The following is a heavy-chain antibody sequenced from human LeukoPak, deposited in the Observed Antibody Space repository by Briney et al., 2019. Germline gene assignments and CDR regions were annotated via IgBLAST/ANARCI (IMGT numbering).Heavy chain of an antibody. V-gene: IGHV4-30-4*01. D-gene: IGHD3-22*01. CDR2: IYYSGST. CDR1: GVSISSGDYY. J-gene: IGHJ1*01. Sequence: SETLSLTCTVSGVSISSGDYYWSWIRQPPGKGLEWIGYIYYSGSTYYNPSLKSRVTISVDTSKNQFSLKLSSVTAADTAVYYCARGYYDSEYFQHWGQGTLVTVSS. CDR3: ARGYYDSEYFQH.